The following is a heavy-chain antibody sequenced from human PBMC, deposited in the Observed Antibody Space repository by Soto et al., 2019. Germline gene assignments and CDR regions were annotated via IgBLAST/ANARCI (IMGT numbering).Heavy chain of an antibody. D-gene: IGHD1-26*01. CDR1: GYTFTRYD. CDR3: AIVWQWDFLREY. J-gene: IGHJ4*02. V-gene: IGHV1-18*01. Sequence: QVQLLQSGAEVKKPGASVKVSCMASGYTFTRYDINWVRQAPGQGLEWMGWVSAYTGNTYYEQKLQGRVTLTTGTTTSTAYIKPRSLSADDRAVYFCAIVWQWDFLREYWGQISLITVSS. CDR2: VSAYTGNT.